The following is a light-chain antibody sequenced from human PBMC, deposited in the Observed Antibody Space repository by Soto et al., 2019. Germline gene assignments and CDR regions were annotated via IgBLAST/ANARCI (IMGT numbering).Light chain of an antibody. CDR2: KVS. Sequence: VVLPQSPLSLPVTLGQPSSISCRSNQSLVHSDGIAYFSWFQQRTGRSPRSLIYKVSNRDSGVPDRLSGSGSGTDFELKISRVEAEDVGVYYCMQGTHWPITCGQGTRLEIK. J-gene: IGKJ5*01. CDR3: MQGTHWPIT. CDR1: QSLVHSDGIAY. V-gene: IGKV2-30*02.